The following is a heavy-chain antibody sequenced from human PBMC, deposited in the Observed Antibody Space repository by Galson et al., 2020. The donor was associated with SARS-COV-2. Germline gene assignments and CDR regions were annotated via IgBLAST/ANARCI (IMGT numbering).Heavy chain of an antibody. D-gene: IGHD6-19*01. J-gene: IGHJ4*02. CDR3: ARVSPQYSSRSHFDY. Sequence: SETLSLTCTVSGGSISSGSFYWSWIRQPAGKGLEWIGRIYTSGGTNYNPSLRSRVTISLDTSKNQFSLKLSSVTAADTAVYYCARVSPQYSSRSHFDYWGQGTLVTVSS. V-gene: IGHV4-61*02. CDR1: GGSISSGSFY. CDR2: IYTSGGT.